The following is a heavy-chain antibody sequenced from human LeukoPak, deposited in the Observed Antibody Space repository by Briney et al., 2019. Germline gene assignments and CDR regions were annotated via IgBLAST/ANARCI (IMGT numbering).Heavy chain of an antibody. Sequence: PGGSLRLSCTASGFTFGDYAMSWVRQAPGKGLEWVGFIRSKAYGGTTEYAASVKGRFTISRDDPKSIAYLQMNSLKTEDTAVYYCTPYGGDYWGQGTLVTVSS. D-gene: IGHD3-10*01. J-gene: IGHJ4*02. CDR2: IRSKAYGGTT. CDR1: GFTFGDYA. CDR3: TPYGGDY. V-gene: IGHV3-49*04.